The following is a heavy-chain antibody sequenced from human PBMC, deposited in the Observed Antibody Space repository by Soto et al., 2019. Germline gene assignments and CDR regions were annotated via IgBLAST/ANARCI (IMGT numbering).Heavy chain of an antibody. CDR2: ISYDGSNK. J-gene: IGHJ3*02. CDR1: GFTFSSYG. V-gene: IGHV3-30*18. CDR3: AKRGSPLTFGRVIVSDAFDI. Sequence: LRLSCAASGFTFSSYGMHWVRQAPGKGLEWVAVISYDGSNKYYADSVKGRFTISRDNSKNTLYLQMNSLRAEDTAVYYCAKRGSPLTFGRVIVSDAFDIWGQGTMVTVSS. D-gene: IGHD3-16*02.